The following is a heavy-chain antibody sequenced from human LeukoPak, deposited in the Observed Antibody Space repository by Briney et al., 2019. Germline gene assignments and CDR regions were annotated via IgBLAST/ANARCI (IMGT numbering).Heavy chain of an antibody. V-gene: IGHV5-51*01. D-gene: IGHD6-19*01. J-gene: IGHJ4*02. CDR3: ARRWAVAGAFDY. Sequence: GESLKISCKGSGYSFISYWIGWVRQMPGKGPEWMAMIYPGDSATRYSPSFQGQVTVSADKSISTAYLQWSSLKASDTAMYYCARRWAVAGAFDYWGRGTLVTVSS. CDR2: IYPGDSAT. CDR1: GYSFISYW.